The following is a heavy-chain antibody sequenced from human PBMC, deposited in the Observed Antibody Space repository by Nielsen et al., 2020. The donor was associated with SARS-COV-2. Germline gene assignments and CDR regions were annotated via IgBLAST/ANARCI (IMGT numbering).Heavy chain of an antibody. CDR3: ASGGFQH. CDR2: IKQDGSEK. Sequence: GAALNICCAAAGITCSSAWRSWVRQAPGRGLEWVGNIKQDGSEKYYVDSVKGRFTISRDNAKNSLYLQMNSLRAEDTAVYYCASGGFQHWGQGTLVTVSS. CDR1: GITCSSAW. V-gene: IGHV3-7*03. D-gene: IGHD3-3*01. J-gene: IGHJ1*01.